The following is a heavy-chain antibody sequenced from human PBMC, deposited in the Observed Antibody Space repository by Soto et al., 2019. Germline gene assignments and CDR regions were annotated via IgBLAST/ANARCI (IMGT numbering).Heavy chain of an antibody. CDR3: SRARYCTSPSCYNHYYYGMDI. Sequence: QEQLVQSGGEVKKPGASVRVSCKASGYTFTKYGITWVRQAPGQGLEWMGWIGVYNGKTNYARKLQGRVTTTADTSASTAYMELRSLRSDDTAVYYCSRARYCTSPSCYNHYYYGMDIWGQGTTVSVSS. D-gene: IGHD2-2*02. J-gene: IGHJ6*02. CDR2: IGVYNGKT. CDR1: GYTFTKYG. V-gene: IGHV1-18*04.